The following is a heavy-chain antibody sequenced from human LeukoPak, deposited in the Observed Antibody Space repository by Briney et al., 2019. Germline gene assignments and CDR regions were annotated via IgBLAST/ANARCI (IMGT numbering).Heavy chain of an antibody. CDR3: ARDGGSTFLDFDF. D-gene: IGHD2-15*01. V-gene: IGHV1-2*04. CDR1: GYTFTTYD. J-gene: IGHJ4*02. Sequence: GASVKVSCKAYGYTFTTYDIHWVRQATGQGLVWMGWINPDSGDTKYAQKFQGWVTMTRDTSISTIYLEMSRLKSDDTAIYYCARDGGSTFLDFDFWGQGTLVTVSS. CDR2: INPDSGDT.